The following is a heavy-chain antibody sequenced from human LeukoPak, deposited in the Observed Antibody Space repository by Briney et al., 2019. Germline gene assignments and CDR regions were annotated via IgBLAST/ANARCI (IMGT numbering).Heavy chain of an antibody. J-gene: IGHJ4*02. V-gene: IGHV3-7*01. D-gene: IGHD6-13*01. Sequence: PGGSLRLSCAASGFTFSSYWMSWVRQAPGKGLEWVANIKHDASEKYFMESLKGRFTISRDNAKNSLYLQMNSLRAEDTAVYYCASKSPQQVEFDYWGQGTLVTVSS. CDR3: ASKSPQQVEFDY. CDR2: IKHDASEK. CDR1: GFTFSSYW.